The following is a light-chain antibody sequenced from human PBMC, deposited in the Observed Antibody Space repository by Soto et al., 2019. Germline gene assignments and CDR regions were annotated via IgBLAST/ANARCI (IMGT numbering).Light chain of an antibody. Sequence: EKVMTQSPATLSVSPGERATLSCRASQSVSSNLAWYQQKPGLAPRLLIYGASTRATGIPARFSGSGSGTEFTLTISSLQSEDFAVYYCQQYNDWPPAWTFGQGTKVDIK. CDR3: QQYNDWPPAWT. J-gene: IGKJ1*01. V-gene: IGKV3-15*01. CDR1: QSVSSN. CDR2: GAS.